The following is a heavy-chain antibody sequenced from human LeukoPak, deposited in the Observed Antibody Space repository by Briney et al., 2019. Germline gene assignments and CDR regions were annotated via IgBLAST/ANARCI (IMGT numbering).Heavy chain of an antibody. CDR3: ARESYSSSLRYYYYGMDV. CDR2: IWYDGSNK. V-gene: IGHV3-33*01. J-gene: IGHJ6*02. CDR1: GFTLSSHG. D-gene: IGHD6-13*01. Sequence: GGSLRLSCAASGFTLSSHGMHWVRQAPGKGLEWVAVIWYDGSNKYYADSVKGRFTISRDNSKNTLYLQMYSLRAEDTAVYYCARESYSSSLRYYYYGMDVWGQGTTVTVSS.